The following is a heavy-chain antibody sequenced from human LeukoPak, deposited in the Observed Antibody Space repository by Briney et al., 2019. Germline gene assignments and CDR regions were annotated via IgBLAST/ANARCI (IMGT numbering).Heavy chain of an antibody. V-gene: IGHV1-2*02. CDR1: GYTFTGYY. CDR2: INPNSGGT. CDR3: ARGKWELPHYYYYYYMDV. Sequence: ASVKVSCKASGYTFTGYYMHWVRQAPGQGLEWMGWINPNSGGTNYAQKFQGRVTMTRDTSISTAYMELSRLRSDDTAVYYCARGKWELPHYYYYYYMDVWGKGTTVTVSS. D-gene: IGHD1-26*01. J-gene: IGHJ6*03.